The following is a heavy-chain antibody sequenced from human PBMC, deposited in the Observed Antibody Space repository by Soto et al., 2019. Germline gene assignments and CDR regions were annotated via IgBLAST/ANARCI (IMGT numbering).Heavy chain of an antibody. J-gene: IGHJ4*02. D-gene: IGHD2-15*01. CDR2: IWYDGSNK. V-gene: IGHV3-33*01. Sequence: QVQLVESGGGVVQPGRSLRLTCAASGFTFSSYGTHWVRQAPGKGLEWVAVIWYDGSNKYYADSVKGRFTISRDNSKNTLYLQMNSLRAEDTAVYYCARARLTQALDYWGQGTLVTVSS. CDR1: GFTFSSYG. CDR3: ARARLTQALDY.